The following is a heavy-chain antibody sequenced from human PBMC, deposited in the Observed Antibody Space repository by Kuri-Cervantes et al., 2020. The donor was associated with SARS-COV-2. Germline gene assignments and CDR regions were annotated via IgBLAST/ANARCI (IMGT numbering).Heavy chain of an antibody. V-gene: IGHV4-61*02. CDR2: IYTSGST. CDR3: ARDLAYDSSGYAFGY. J-gene: IGHJ4*02. D-gene: IGHD3-22*01. Sequence: SETLSLTCTVSGGSISSGSYYWSWIRQPAGKGLEWIGRIYTSGSTNYNPSLKSRVTISVDTSKNQFSLKLSSVTAADTAVYYCARDLAYDSSGYAFGYWGQGTLVTVSS. CDR1: GGSISSGSYY.